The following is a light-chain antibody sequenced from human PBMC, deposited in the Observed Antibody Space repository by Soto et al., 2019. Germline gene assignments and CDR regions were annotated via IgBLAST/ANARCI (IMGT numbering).Light chain of an antibody. CDR1: SGHSSYI. CDR2: LEGSGSY. V-gene: IGLV4-60*02. J-gene: IGLJ3*02. CDR3: ETWDSNTNTV. Sequence: QAVVTQSSSASASLGSSVKLTCTLSSGHSSYIIAWHQQQPGKAPRYLMKLEGSGSYNKGSGVPDRFSGSSSGADRYLTISNLQFEDEADYYCETWDSNTNTVFGGGTKLTVL.